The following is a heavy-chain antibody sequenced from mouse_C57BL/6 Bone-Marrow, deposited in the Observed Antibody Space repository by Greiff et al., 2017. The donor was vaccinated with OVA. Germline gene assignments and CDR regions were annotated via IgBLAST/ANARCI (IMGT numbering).Heavy chain of an antibody. D-gene: IGHD2-2*01. V-gene: IGHV1-19*01. CDR1: GYTFTDYY. Sequence: EVQLQQSGPVLVKPGASVKMSCKASGYTFTDYYMNWVKQSHGKSLEWIGVINPYNGGTSYNQKFKGKATLTVDKSSSTAYMELNSLTSEDSAVYYCARGGLRRGYWYFDVWGTGTTVTVSS. J-gene: IGHJ1*03. CDR2: INPYNGGT. CDR3: ARGGLRRGYWYFDV.